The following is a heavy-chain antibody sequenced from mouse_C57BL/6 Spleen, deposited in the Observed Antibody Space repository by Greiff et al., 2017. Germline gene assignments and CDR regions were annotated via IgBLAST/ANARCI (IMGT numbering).Heavy chain of an antibody. CDR3: ARSPHYYGSSSYYFDY. CDR1: GYTFTSYD. V-gene: IGHV1-85*01. J-gene: IGHJ2*01. D-gene: IGHD1-1*01. CDR2: IYPRDGST. Sequence: QVQLQQSGPELVKPGASVKLSCKASGYTFTSYDINWVKQRPGQGLEWIGWIYPRDGSTKYNEKFKGKATLTVATSSSTAYMELHSLTSEDSAVYFCARSPHYYGSSSYYFDYWGQGTTLTVSS.